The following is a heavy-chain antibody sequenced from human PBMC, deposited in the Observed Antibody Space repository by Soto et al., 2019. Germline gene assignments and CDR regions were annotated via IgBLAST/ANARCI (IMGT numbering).Heavy chain of an antibody. CDR3: VASLAASGLNWLDP. CDR1: GGSVSSSSYY. D-gene: IGHD6-13*01. CDR2: IYYSGST. Sequence: SETLSLTCAVSGGSVSSSSYYWSWIRQPPGKGLEWIGYIYYSGSTNYNPSLKSRVTMSVDASKNQFSLRLTSMTAADTAVYYCVASLAASGLNWLDPWGRGTLVTVSS. V-gene: IGHV4-61*01. J-gene: IGHJ5*02.